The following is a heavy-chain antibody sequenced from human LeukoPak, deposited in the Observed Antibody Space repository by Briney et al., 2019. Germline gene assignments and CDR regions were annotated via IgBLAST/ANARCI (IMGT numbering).Heavy chain of an antibody. V-gene: IGHV4-39*01. CDR2: IYYSGST. CDR1: GGSISSSSYY. J-gene: IGHJ3*02. CDR3: ARSPPAKRRITIFGVVIMGAFDI. D-gene: IGHD3-3*01. Sequence: SETLSLTCTVSGGSISSSSYYWGWIRQPPGKGLEWIGSIYYSGSTYYNPSLKSRVTISVDTSKNQFSLKLSPVTAADTAVYYCARSPPAKRRITIFGVVIMGAFDIWGQGTMVTVSS.